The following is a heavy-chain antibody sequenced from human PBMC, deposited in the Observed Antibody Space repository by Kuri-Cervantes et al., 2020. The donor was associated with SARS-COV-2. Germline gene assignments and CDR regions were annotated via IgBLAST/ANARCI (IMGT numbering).Heavy chain of an antibody. CDR1: GFTFSDYY. J-gene: IGHJ6*02. V-gene: IGHV3-11*04. Sequence: GESLKISCAASGFTFSDYYMSWIRQAPGKGLEWVSYISSSSSTIYYADSVKGRFTISRDNAKNSLYLQMNSLRDEDTAVYYCARDLLNVWSGYYYYYGMDVWGQGTTVTVSS. CDR2: ISSSSSTI. D-gene: IGHD3-3*01. CDR3: ARDLLNVWSGYYYYYGMDV.